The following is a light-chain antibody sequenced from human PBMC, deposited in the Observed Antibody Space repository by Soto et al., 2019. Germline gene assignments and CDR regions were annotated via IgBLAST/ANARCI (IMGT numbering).Light chain of an antibody. CDR1: QSVSSSY. Sequence: IVLTQPPGTLSLSPGERATLSCRASQSVSSSYLAWYQQKPGQAPRLLIYGASSRATGVPDRFSGSGSGTDFTLTISRLEPEDFAVYYCQQYGSSPWTFGQGTKV. CDR3: QQYGSSPWT. J-gene: IGKJ1*01. V-gene: IGKV3-20*01. CDR2: GAS.